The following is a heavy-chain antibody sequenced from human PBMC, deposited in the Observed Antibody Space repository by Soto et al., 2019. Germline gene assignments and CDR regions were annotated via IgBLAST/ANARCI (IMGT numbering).Heavy chain of an antibody. V-gene: IGHV3-23*01. J-gene: IGHJ1*01. CDR3: AKDVTKRGDGYNVAN. D-gene: IGHD5-12*01. Sequence: GGSLRLSCAAPGFTFSSYAMSWVRQAPGKGLEWVSAISGSGGSTYYADSVKGLFTISRDNSRNTLYLQMNCLRPEDTAVYYCAKDVTKRGDGYNVANWGQGTLVT. CDR2: ISGSGGST. CDR1: GFTFSSYA.